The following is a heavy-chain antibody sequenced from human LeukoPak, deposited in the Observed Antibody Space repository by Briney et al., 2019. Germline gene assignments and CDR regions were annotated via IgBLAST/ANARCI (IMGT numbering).Heavy chain of an antibody. CDR3: ARHRSSWLIDY. Sequence: GGSLRLSCAASGFTFNIYPISWVRQAPWERLQWVSGISDSGGNTYYADSVRGRFTISRDNSKNTLYLQMNSLRAEDTAVYYCARHRSSWLIDYWGQGTLVTVSS. CDR2: ISDSGGNT. CDR1: GFTFNIYP. V-gene: IGHV3-23*01. J-gene: IGHJ4*02. D-gene: IGHD6-6*01.